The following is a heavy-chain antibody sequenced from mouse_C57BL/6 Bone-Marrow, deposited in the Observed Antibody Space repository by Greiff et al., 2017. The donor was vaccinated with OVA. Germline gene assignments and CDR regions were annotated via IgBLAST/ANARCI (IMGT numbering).Heavy chain of an antibody. Sequence: EVKLVESGGDLVKPGGSLKLSCAASGFTFSSYGMSWVRQTPDKRLAWVATISSGGSYTSYPDSVKGRFTISSDNAKNTLYLQMSSLKSEDTAMYYCARHEKILTTVVIYAMDYWGQGTSVTVSS. CDR1: GFTFSSYG. CDR2: ISSGGSYT. CDR3: ARHEKILTTVVIYAMDY. J-gene: IGHJ4*01. V-gene: IGHV5-6*01. D-gene: IGHD1-1*01.